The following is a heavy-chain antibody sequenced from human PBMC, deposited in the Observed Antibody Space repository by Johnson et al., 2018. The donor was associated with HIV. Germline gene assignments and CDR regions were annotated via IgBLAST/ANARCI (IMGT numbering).Heavy chain of an antibody. CDR3: ARVRRSGWFDNDAFDF. D-gene: IGHD6-19*01. V-gene: IGHV3-30*04. CDR2: ISYDGDNK. J-gene: IGHJ3*01. CDR1: GFTFGSYA. Sequence: QVQLVESGGGVVQPGRSLRLSCAASGFTFGSYALHWVRQAPGKGLEWVALISYDGDNKYYTDSVKGRFTISRDNSKNTVFLLLNSLRTEDTAVYYCARVRRSGWFDNDAFDFWGQGTVVAVSS.